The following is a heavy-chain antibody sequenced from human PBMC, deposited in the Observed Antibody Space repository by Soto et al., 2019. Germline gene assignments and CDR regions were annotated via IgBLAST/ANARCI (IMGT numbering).Heavy chain of an antibody. V-gene: IGHV4-39*01. Sequence: SETLSLTCTVSGGSISSSSYYWGWIRQPPGKELEWIGAIYHSGSTYYHPSLKSRVTISVDTSKNQFSLRLTSLTAADTAVYFCARQTGGFGYYFDYWGQGTLVPSPQ. J-gene: IGHJ4*02. D-gene: IGHD3-16*01. CDR2: IYHSGST. CDR3: ARQTGGFGYYFDY. CDR1: GGSISSSSYY.